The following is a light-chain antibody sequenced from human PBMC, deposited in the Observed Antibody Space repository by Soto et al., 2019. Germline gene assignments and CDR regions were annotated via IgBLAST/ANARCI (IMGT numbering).Light chain of an antibody. J-gene: IGKJ1*01. CDR3: HQYYSTPWT. CDR1: QSVLSSSNNKNY. Sequence: DIVMTQSPDSLAVSLGERATINCKSSQSVLSSSNNKNYLAWYQQKPGQPPKLLIYWASTRESGVPARFSGSGSGTDFSLTISSLQAEDVAVYYCHQYYSTPWTFGQGTKVDIK. CDR2: WAS. V-gene: IGKV4-1*01.